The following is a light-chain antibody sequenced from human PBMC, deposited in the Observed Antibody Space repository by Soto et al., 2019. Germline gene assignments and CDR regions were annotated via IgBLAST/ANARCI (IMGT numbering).Light chain of an antibody. Sequence: EIVLTQSPGTLSLSPGERATLSCRASQNLSSGYLAWYRQRPGQAPRILIYAASSRATGIPDRFSGSGSGTEFTLTISSLQPEDSAIYYCQERSKWPLYTFGQGTKLEIK. V-gene: IGKV3D-20*02. CDR3: QERSKWPLYT. CDR1: QNLSSGY. CDR2: AAS. J-gene: IGKJ2*01.